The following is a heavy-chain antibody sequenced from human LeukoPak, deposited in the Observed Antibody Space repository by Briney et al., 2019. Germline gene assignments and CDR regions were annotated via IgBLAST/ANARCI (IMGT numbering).Heavy chain of an antibody. CDR2: ISSSSSYI. Sequence: KPGGSLRLSCAASGFTFSSYWMSWVRQAPGKGLEWVSSISSSSSYIYYADSLKGRFTISRDNAKKSVYLQMNSLRAEDTAVYYCARGALDAATPFDSWGQGTLVTVSS. V-gene: IGHV3-21*01. D-gene: IGHD2-15*01. CDR3: ARGALDAATPFDS. CDR1: GFTFSSYW. J-gene: IGHJ5*01.